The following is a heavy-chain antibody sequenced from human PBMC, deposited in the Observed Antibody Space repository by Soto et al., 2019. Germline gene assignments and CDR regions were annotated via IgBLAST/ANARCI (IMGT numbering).Heavy chain of an antibody. CDR2: TTDTGGDA. CDR1: GITFGSRA. J-gene: IGHJ4*02. Sequence: GGSLRLSCVVSGITFGSRAMSWARQAPGEGLEGVSSTTDTGGDAKYADSVRGRFTISRDNSKNTLYLQMSSLRVEDSAVYYCARGSPDSYPGSRIFDFWGRGTLVTVSS. V-gene: IGHV3-23*01. D-gene: IGHD3-10*01. CDR3: ARGSPDSYPGSRIFDF.